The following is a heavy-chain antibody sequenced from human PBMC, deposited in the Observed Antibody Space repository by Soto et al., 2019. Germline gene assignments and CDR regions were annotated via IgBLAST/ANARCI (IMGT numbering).Heavy chain of an antibody. Sequence: QITLKESGPTLVKPTQTLTLTCTFSGFSLSTSRVAVGWIRQPPGKAPEWLSLIYWNDDKRYSPSLESRLTITKDTSKNQVVFTMNNMDPVDTATYYCAKIAHFYEDDYFPYWGQGALVTVSS. CDR1: GFSLSTSRVA. CDR3: AKIAHFYEDDYFPY. V-gene: IGHV2-5*01. D-gene: IGHD3-22*01. J-gene: IGHJ4*02. CDR2: IYWNDDK.